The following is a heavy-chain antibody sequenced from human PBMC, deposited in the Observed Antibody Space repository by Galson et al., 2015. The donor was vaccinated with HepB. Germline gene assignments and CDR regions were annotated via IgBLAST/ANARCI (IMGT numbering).Heavy chain of an antibody. J-gene: IGHJ6*02. D-gene: IGHD2-2*01. CDR2: ISSSSSYI. V-gene: IGHV3-21*01. CDR3: ARSIGGSSTGCFRYEPYYYYGMDV. CDR1: GFTFSSYS. Sequence: SLRLSCAASGFTFSSYSMNWVRQAPGKGLEWVSSISSSSSYIYYADSVKGRFTISRDNAKNSLYLQMNSLRAEDTAVYYCARSIGGSSTGCFRYEPYYYYGMDVWGQGTTVTVAS.